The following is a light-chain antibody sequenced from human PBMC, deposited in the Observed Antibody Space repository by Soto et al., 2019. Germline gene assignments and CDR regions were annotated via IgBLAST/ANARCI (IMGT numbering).Light chain of an antibody. CDR2: KAS. CDR3: QHYDTYPLT. V-gene: IGKV1-5*03. J-gene: IGKJ4*01. Sequence: DIQMTQSPSTLSASVGDRVTITCRASQSVSRCLAWYQQRPGKAPNLLIYKASSLESGVPSRFSGSGSGTEFTLTISSLQPDDFATYYCQHYDTYPLTFGGGTKVEIK. CDR1: QSVSRC.